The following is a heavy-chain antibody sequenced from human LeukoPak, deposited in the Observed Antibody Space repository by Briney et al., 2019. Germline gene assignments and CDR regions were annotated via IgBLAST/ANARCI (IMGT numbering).Heavy chain of an antibody. CDR2: IYYSGST. J-gene: IGHJ4*02. CDR3: ARVYGSGSSFFDY. Sequence: SETLSLTCTVSGGSISSGDYYWSWIRQPPGKGLEWIGSIYYSGSTYYNPSLKSRVTISVDTSRNQFSLKLSSVTAADTAVYYCARVYGSGSSFFDYWGQGTLVTVSS. CDR1: GGSISSGDYY. D-gene: IGHD3-10*01. V-gene: IGHV4-39*07.